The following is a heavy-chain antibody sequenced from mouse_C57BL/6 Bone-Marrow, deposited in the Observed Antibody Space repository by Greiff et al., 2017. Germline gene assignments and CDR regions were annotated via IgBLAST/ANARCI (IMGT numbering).Heavy chain of an antibody. V-gene: IGHV14-4*01. J-gene: IGHJ4*01. CDR3: TKRVYDYDGTGYAMDY. Sequence: EVQLQESGAELVRPGASVKLSCTASGFNIKDDYMHWVKQRPEQGLEWIGWIDPENGDTEYASKFQGKATITADTSSNTAYLQISSLTSEDTAVYYCTKRVYDYDGTGYAMDYWGQGTSVTVSS. CDR2: IDPENGDT. CDR1: GFNIKDDY. D-gene: IGHD2-4*01.